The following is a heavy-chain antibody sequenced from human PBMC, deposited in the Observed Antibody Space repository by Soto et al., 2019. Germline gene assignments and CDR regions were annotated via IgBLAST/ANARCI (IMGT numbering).Heavy chain of an antibody. Sequence: QVQLVQSGAEEKKPGASVKVSCKASGYTFTSYAMHWVRQAPGQRLEWMGWINAGNGNTKYSQKFQGRVTITRDTSASTAYMELSSLRSEDTAVYYCARDVTTVGRYYYYGMDVWGQGTTVTVSS. CDR2: INAGNGNT. CDR1: GYTFTSYA. V-gene: IGHV1-3*05. D-gene: IGHD4-17*01. CDR3: ARDVTTVGRYYYYGMDV. J-gene: IGHJ6*02.